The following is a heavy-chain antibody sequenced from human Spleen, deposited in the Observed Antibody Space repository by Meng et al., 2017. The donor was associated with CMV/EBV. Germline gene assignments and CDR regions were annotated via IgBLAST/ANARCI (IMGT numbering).Heavy chain of an antibody. CDR3: AGFGVAITNGLDV. Sequence: GESLKISCAASGFTFSRYWMTWVRQAPGKGLEWVASIKQDGSEKQYADSLKGRFTISRDNAKDSVYLQMNSLRPEDTAVYYCAGFGVAITNGLDVWGQGTTVTVSS. CDR2: IKQDGSEK. V-gene: IGHV3-7*01. CDR1: GFTFSRYW. D-gene: IGHD3-3*01. J-gene: IGHJ6*02.